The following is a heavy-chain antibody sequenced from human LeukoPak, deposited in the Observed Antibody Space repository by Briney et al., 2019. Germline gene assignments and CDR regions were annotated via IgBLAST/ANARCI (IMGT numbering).Heavy chain of an antibody. CDR2: VVPMFGIR. CDR3: ATEPSRSYSFDHLDF. J-gene: IGHJ4*02. V-gene: IGHV1-69*04. CDR1: GGTFNNYA. Sequence: SVKVSCKTSGGTFNNYAISWVRRAPGQGLEWMGRVVPMFGIRNYPQTFRGRVNITADKATNTVYMGLRSLRAEDTAIYYCATEPSRSYSFDHLDFWGLGTPVTVSS. D-gene: IGHD5-12*01.